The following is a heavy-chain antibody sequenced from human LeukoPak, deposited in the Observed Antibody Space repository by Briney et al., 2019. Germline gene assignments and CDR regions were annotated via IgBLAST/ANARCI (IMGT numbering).Heavy chain of an antibody. CDR2: IYYSGST. CDR1: GGSISNYY. V-gene: IGHV4-59*01. D-gene: IGHD3-10*01. Sequence: SETLSLTCTVSGGSISNYYWSWIRQPPGKGLEWIGYIYYSGSTYYNPSLKSRVTISVDTSKNQFSLKTSSVIAADTAMYYCAREGYGDYGSGSYYSQGLDYWGQGTLVTVSS. CDR3: AREGYGDYGSGSYYSQGLDY. J-gene: IGHJ4*02.